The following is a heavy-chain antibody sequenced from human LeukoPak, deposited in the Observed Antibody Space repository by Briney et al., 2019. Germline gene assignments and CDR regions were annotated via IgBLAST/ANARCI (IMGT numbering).Heavy chain of an antibody. CDR2: ISYDESNR. J-gene: IGHJ4*02. CDR1: GFTFSSYP. D-gene: IGHD1-26*01. Sequence: PGGSLRLSCAASGFTFSSYPMHWVRQAPGKGLEWVAVISYDESNRYYADSVKGRFAISRDNSKNTLYLQMNSLRAEDTAVYYCAKDSRVFGSIVGATQKGGFDYWGQGTLVTVSS. CDR3: AKDSRVFGSIVGATQKGGFDY. V-gene: IGHV3-30*09.